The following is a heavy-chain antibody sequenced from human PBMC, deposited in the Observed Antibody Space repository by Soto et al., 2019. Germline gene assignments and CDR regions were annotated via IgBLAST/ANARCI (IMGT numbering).Heavy chain of an antibody. CDR1: GFTFSDYY. V-gene: IGHV3-11*01. D-gene: IGHD6-13*01. CDR2: ISSSGSTI. J-gene: IGHJ6*02. Sequence: PGGSLRLSCAASGFTFSDYYMSWIRQAPGKGLEWVSYISSSGSTIYYADSVKGRFTISRDNAKNSLYLQMNSLRAEDTAVYYCARYAPEGIAAAGYYYYYGMDVWGQGTTVTVSS. CDR3: ARYAPEGIAAAGYYYYYGMDV.